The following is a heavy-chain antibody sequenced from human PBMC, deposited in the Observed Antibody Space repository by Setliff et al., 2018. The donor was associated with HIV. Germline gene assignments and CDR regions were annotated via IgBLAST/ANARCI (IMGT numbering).Heavy chain of an antibody. V-gene: IGHV5-51*01. J-gene: IGHJ5*02. CDR1: GYTFTTYW. Sequence: GESLKISCKGSGYTFTTYWIAWVRQMPGKGLEWMGIIFPGDSDPRYSPSFQGQVTVSADKSIGTAYLQWNSLKASDTALYFCARAPNSPYYSNFWYADHWGQGTLVTVSS. CDR3: ARAPNSPYYSNFWYADH. D-gene: IGHD3-22*01. CDR2: IFPGDSDP.